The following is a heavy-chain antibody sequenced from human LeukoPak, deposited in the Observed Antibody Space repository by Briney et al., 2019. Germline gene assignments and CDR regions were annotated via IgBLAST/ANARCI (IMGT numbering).Heavy chain of an antibody. CDR3: ARARGWLQHHIDY. Sequence: SETLSLTCAVCGGSFSGYYWSWIRQPPGKGLEWIGEINHSGSTNYNPSLKSRVTISVDTSKNQFSLKLSSVTAADTAVYYCARARGWLQHHIDYWGQGTLVTVSS. D-gene: IGHD5-24*01. V-gene: IGHV4-34*01. CDR2: INHSGST. CDR1: GGSFSGYY. J-gene: IGHJ4*02.